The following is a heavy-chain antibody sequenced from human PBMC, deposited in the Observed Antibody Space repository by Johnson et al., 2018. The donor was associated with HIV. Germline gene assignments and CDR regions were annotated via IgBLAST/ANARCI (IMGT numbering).Heavy chain of an antibody. CDR2: VSAGGDNT. CDR1: GFTFSSYA. D-gene: IGHD3-22*01. CDR3: AKANYYVYAFDI. J-gene: IGHJ3*02. V-gene: IGHV3-23*04. Sequence: VQLVESGGGLVQPGGSLRLSCAASGFTFSSYAMDWVRQTPGKGLAWVSAVSAGGDNTYFGDSVKGRFTISRDNSKNTLYLHMNSLRVEDTAVYYCAKANYYVYAFDIWGPGTMVTVSS.